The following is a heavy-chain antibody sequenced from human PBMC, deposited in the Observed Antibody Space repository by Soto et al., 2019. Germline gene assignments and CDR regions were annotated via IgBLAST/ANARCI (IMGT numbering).Heavy chain of an antibody. CDR1: GYTFTSYY. J-gene: IGHJ4*01. CDR2: INPIVGTA. V-gene: IGHV1-46*01. Sequence: ASVKVSCKASGYTFTSYYMHWVRQAPGQGLEWMGIINPIVGTASYAQKFQGRVTITADESTSTAYMELSSLRSEDTGVYYCTTDSLFTMTLVRFDFWGHGTLVTVSS. CDR3: TTDSLFTMTLVRFDF. D-gene: IGHD2-2*01.